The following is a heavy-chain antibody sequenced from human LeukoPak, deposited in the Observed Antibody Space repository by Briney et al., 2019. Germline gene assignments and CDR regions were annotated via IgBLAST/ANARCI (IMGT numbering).Heavy chain of an antibody. D-gene: IGHD1-26*01. J-gene: IGHJ4*02. V-gene: IGHV4-59*01. CDR3: AREAVGAYFDY. CDR1: GGSISSYY. CDR2: IYYSGST. Sequence: MASETLSLTCTVSGGSISSYYWSWIRQPPGKGLEWIGYIYYSGSTNYNPSLKSRVTISVDTSKNQFSLKLSSVTAADTAVYFCAREAVGAYFDYWGQGTLVTVSS.